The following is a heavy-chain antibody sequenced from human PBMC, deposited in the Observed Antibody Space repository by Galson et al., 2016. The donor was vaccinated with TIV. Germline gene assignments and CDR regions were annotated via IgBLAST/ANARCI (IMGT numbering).Heavy chain of an antibody. CDR1: GGIFSNFV. J-gene: IGHJ4*02. Sequence: SVKVSCKASGGIFSNFVISWVRQAPGQGLEWMGSINPIFGTANYSQKFQGRVTITADTSTSTFYMDLSRLGFDDTAMYYCVRVIRGGGPANWGQGTLVTVSS. CDR2: INPIFGTA. V-gene: IGHV1-69*06. CDR3: VRVIRGGGPAN. D-gene: IGHD2-15*01.